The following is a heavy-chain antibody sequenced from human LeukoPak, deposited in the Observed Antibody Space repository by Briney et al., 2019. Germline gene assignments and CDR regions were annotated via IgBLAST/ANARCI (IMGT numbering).Heavy chain of an antibody. J-gene: IGHJ4*02. V-gene: IGHV3-48*02. CDR1: GFTFSSYA. D-gene: IGHD2-21*02. Sequence: GSLRLSCVVSGFTFSSYAMNWVRQAPGKGLEWVSYISSSSSTIYYADSVKGRFTISRDNAKNSLYLQMNSLRDEDTAVYYCARALGLAYCGGDCYSPLDYWGQGTLVTVSS. CDR3: ARALGLAYCGGDCYSPLDY. CDR2: ISSSSSTI.